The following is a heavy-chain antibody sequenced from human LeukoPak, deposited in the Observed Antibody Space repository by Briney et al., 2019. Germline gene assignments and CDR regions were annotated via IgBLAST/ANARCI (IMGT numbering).Heavy chain of an antibody. D-gene: IGHD3-22*01. J-gene: IGHJ3*02. CDR3: ASFGRLLPFFDI. CDR2: ISYDGSNK. CDR1: GLTLRSYV. Sequence: GGSLKPSCAASGLTLRSYVLNGVRKAPGKGWEWVAVISYDGSNKYYADSVKGRFTISRDNSKNTLYLQMNSLRAEDTAVYYCASFGRLLPFFDIWGQGTVVTVSS. V-gene: IGHV3-30*04.